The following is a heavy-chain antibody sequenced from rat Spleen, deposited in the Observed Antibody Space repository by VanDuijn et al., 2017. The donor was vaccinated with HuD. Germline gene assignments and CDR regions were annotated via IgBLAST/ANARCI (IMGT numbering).Heavy chain of an antibody. CDR3: TSYGGYAHY. CDR1: GFTFSDYY. D-gene: IGHD1-11*01. Sequence: EVQLVESDGGLVQPGRSLKLSCAASGFTFSDYYMAWVRQAPTKGLEWVATITYAGSSTYYQDSVKGRFTISRDNAKTTLYLQMNSLRSEDTATYYCTSYGGYAHYWGQGVMVTVSS. V-gene: IGHV5-29*01. CDR2: ITYAGSST. J-gene: IGHJ2*01.